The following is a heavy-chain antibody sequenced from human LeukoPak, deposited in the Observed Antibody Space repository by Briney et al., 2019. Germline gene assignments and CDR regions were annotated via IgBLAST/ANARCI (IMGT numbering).Heavy chain of an antibody. Sequence: SQTLSLTCTVSGGSISSGDYYWSWIRQPPGKGLEWLGYIYYSGSTYYNPSLKSRVTISVDTSKNQFSLKLSSVTAADTAVYYCARGRRFLEWLFPWGQGTLVTVSS. J-gene: IGHJ5*02. V-gene: IGHV4-30-4*08. CDR3: ARGRRFLEWLFP. D-gene: IGHD3-3*01. CDR2: IYYSGST. CDR1: GGSISSGDYY.